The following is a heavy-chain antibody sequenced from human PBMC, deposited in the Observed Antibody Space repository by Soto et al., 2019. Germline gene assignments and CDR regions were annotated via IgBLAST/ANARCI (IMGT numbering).Heavy chain of an antibody. J-gene: IGHJ4*02. D-gene: IGHD3-22*01. Sequence: GASLKVSCKASGYSFTIDGISWGRHAPGQGLEWMGWISAYNGNTNYAQKLQGRVTMTTDTSTSTAYMELRSLRSDDTAVYYCARRIWYYYDSSGYYHFDYWGQGTLVTVSS. CDR2: ISAYNGNT. V-gene: IGHV1-18*01. CDR3: ARRIWYYYDSSGYYHFDY. CDR1: GYSFTIDG.